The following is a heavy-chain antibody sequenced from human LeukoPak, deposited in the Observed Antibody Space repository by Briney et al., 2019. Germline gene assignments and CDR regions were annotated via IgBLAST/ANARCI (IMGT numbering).Heavy chain of an antibody. J-gene: IGHJ3*02. D-gene: IGHD2/OR15-2a*01. CDR2: IYPGDSDT. CDR3: ARHFYGQENDAFDI. CDR1: GYSFTSYW. Sequence: GESPKISCKDSGYSFTSYWIGWVRQMPGRGLEWMGIIYPGDSDTRYSPSFQGQVTISADKSTSTAYLQWSSLKASDTAMYYCARHFYGQENDAFDIWGQGTMVTVSS. V-gene: IGHV5-51*01.